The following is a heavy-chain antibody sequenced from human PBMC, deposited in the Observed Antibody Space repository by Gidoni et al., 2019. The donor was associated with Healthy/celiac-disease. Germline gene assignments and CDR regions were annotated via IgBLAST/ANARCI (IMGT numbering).Heavy chain of an antibody. D-gene: IGHD6-19*01. V-gene: IGHV3-30*18. CDR1: GFTFSSYG. CDR2: IAYDGSNK. Sequence: QVQLVESGGGVVQPGRSLRLSCAASGFTFSSYGMHWVRQAPGKGLEWVAVIAYDGSNKYYADSVKGRFTISRDNSKNTLYLQMNSLRAEDTAVYYCAKGPVGWLVDYWGQGTLVTVSS. CDR3: AKGPVGWLVDY. J-gene: IGHJ4*02.